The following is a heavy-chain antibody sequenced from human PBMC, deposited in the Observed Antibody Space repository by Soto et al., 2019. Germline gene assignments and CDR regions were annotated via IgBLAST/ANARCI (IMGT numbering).Heavy chain of an antibody. CDR2: INHSGST. D-gene: IGHD6-13*01. CDR1: GGSFSGYY. V-gene: IGHV4-34*01. Sequence: PSETLSHTCAVDGGSFSGYYWSWLRQPPGKGLEWIGEINHSGSTNYNPSLKSRVTISVDTSKNQFSLKLSSVTAADTAVYYCAILIAAGPTEIYYLGLRSAVPVSS. J-gene: IGHJ4*02. CDR3: AILIAAGPTEIYY.